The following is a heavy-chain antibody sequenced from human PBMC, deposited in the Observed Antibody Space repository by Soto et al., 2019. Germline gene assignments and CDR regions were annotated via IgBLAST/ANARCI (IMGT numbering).Heavy chain of an antibody. CDR3: AKTETFNGYYNAFDY. V-gene: IGHV3-23*01. J-gene: IGHJ4*02. D-gene: IGHD3-9*01. CDR1: GFSFAGYA. Sequence: PGGSLRLSCAASGFSFAGYALTWVRQAPGKGLEWVAAVSGGGGSTYYADSVKGRFTISRDNSKSTVFLQMNSLTAGDTALYYCAKTETFNGYYNAFDYWGQGTRVTVSS. CDR2: VSGGGGST.